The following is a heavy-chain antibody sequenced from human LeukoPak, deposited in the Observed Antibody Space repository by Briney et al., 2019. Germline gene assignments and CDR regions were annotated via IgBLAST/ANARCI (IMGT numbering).Heavy chain of an antibody. V-gene: IGHV4-34*01. D-gene: IGHD6-13*01. Sequence: SETLSLTCAVSGGSFSGQYWTWVRQFPGKGLEWIGEINHSGNINYNPSLKSRVTMSKDMSKNHFSLSLSSVTAADTAMYYCARDLYRSICYDWGQGTLVTVSS. CDR1: GGSFSGQY. CDR2: INHSGNI. CDR3: ARDLYRSICYD. J-gene: IGHJ4*02.